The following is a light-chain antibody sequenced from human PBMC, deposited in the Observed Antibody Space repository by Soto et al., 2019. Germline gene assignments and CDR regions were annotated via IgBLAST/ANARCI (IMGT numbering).Light chain of an antibody. Sequence: IVFTKCAAALSVSPGERVTLSCRASQSVSSSLAWYRQKPGQAPRLLIYAASTRATGIPARFTGSGSGTEFTLTISSLQSEDFAFYYCQQYTYWPRTFGQGAKVAIK. CDR1: QSVSSS. J-gene: IGKJ1*01. V-gene: IGKV3-15*01. CDR3: QQYTYWPRT. CDR2: AAS.